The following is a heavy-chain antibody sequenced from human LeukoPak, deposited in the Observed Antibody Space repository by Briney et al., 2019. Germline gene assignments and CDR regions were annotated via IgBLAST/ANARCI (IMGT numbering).Heavy chain of an antibody. Sequence: PGGSLRLSCTVSGFTVSSNSMSWVRQAPRKGLEWVSFIFSSTHYSDSVKGRFTISRDNSKNTLYLQMNSLRAEDTAVYYCARRAGAYLHPYDYWGQGTLVTVSS. CDR2: IFSST. J-gene: IGHJ4*02. CDR3: ARRAGAYLHPYDY. CDR1: GFTVSSNS. V-gene: IGHV3-53*01. D-gene: IGHD4/OR15-4a*01.